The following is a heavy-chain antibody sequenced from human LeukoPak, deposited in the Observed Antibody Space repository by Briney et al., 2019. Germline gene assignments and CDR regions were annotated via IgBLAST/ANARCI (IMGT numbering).Heavy chain of an antibody. D-gene: IGHD3-10*01. J-gene: IGHJ4*02. CDR1: SGSFSGYY. Sequence: SETLSLTCAVYSGSFSGYYWTWFRQPPGKWLEWIGEFNHSWGAKYNPSLKSRVTISVDTSNNHLSLNLNSVTAADTAVYYCAASLWFGIYPDYWGQGTLVTVSS. CDR2: FNHSWGA. V-gene: IGHV4-34*01. CDR3: AASLWFGIYPDY.